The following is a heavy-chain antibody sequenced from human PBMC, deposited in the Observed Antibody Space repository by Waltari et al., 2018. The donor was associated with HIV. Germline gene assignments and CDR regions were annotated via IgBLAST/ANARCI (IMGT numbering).Heavy chain of an antibody. CDR1: GYTINGNY. V-gene: IGHV1-2*02. Sequence: QIQLVQYGAEEKKTGDTEKVYCKDTGYTINGNYMNRVRKEQGKGLEWMGWINPNSGGTNYAQKFQGRVTMTRDTSISTAYMELSRLRSDDTAVYYCARGQAGIAAHYYYYGMDVWGQGTTVTVSS. CDR3: ARGQAGIAAHYYYYGMDV. J-gene: IGHJ6*02. CDR2: INPNSGGT. D-gene: IGHD6-13*01.